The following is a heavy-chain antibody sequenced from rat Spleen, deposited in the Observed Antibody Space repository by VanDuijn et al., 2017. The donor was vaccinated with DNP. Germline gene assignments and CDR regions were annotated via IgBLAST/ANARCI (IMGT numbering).Heavy chain of an antibody. CDR3: ARSTDCGCNWDY. J-gene: IGHJ2*01. CDR2: ISYGGST. CDR1: GYSITSGLR. Sequence: EVQLQESGPGLVKPSQSLSLTCSVTGYSITSGLRWTWIRKFPENKLEWIGHISYGGSTRYNPSLKSRISVTRDTSKNQFFLQVKSITTEDTATYYCARSTDCGCNWDYWGQGVMVPVSS. V-gene: IGHV3-3*01. D-gene: IGHD5-1*01.